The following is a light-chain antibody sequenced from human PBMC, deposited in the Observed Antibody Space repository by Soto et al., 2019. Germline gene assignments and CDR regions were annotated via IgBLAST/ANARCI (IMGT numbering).Light chain of an antibody. CDR1: QSVSSY. CDR2: DAS. J-gene: IGKJ5*01. CDR3: QQRSKWIT. V-gene: IGKV3-11*01. Sequence: IVLTQSPATLSLSPGERATLSCRASQSVSSYLAWYQQKPGQAPRLLIYDASNRDTCIPARFSGSGSGTDFTLTISSLEHEDFAVYYCQQRSKWITFGQGTRLEIK.